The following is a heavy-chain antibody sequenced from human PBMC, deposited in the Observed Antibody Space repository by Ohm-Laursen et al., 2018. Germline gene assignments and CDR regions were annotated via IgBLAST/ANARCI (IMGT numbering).Heavy chain of an antibody. V-gene: IGHV3-7*01. J-gene: IGHJ4*02. CDR1: GFTFSSYW. CDR3: AREELESSGWAD. D-gene: IGHD6-19*01. Sequence: SLRLSCTASGFTFSSYWITWVRQASGKGLEWVANIKEDGSVKQYVDSVKGRFTISRDNAKNTLYLQMNSLRAEDTAVYYCAREELESSGWADWGQGTLVTVSS. CDR2: IKEDGSVK.